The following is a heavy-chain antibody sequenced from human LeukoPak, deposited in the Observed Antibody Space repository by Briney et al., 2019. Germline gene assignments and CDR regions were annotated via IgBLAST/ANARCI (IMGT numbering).Heavy chain of an antibody. J-gene: IGHJ3*02. V-gene: IGHV3-21*01. CDR2: ICTSSSYI. CDR3: ARGRPSSGYPRGDAFDI. CDR1: GFLFSSYS. D-gene: IGHD3-3*01. Sequence: PGGSLRLSCAASGFLFSSYSMNWVRQAPGKGLEWVSSICTSSSYIYYADSVKGRFAISRDNAKNSLYLQMNSLRAEDTAVYYCARGRPSSGYPRGDAFDIWGQGTMVTVSS.